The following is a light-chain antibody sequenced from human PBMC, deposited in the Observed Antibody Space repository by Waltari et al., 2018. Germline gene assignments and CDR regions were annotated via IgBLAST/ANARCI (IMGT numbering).Light chain of an antibody. Sequence: QLVLTQSPSVSSSLGASVKLTSPLSSGPSSNNIAWLQQQPEKGPRFLMKVNSDGSHTKGDDIPDRFSGSSSGAERYLTISGLQSEDEAEYYCETGGHGTWVIGGGTKVTVL. CDR2: VNSDGSH. J-gene: IGLJ3*02. V-gene: IGLV4-69*01. CDR1: SGPSSNN. CDR3: ETGGHGTWV.